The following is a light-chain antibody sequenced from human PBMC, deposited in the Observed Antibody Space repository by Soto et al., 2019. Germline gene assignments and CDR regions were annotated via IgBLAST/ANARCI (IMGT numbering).Light chain of an antibody. CDR3: CSDAGSSTSYV. J-gene: IGLJ1*01. CDR2: EGS. Sequence: QSALPQPASLSGSPGQSITISCTGTSSDVGSYNLVSWYQQYPGKAPKLMIYEGSKRPSGVSNRFSGSKSGNTASLTISGLQAEDEADYYCCSDAGSSTSYVFGPGTKVTVL. CDR1: SSDVGSYNL. V-gene: IGLV2-23*01.